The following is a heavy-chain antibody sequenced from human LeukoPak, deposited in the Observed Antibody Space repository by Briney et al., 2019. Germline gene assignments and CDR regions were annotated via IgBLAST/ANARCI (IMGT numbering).Heavy chain of an antibody. V-gene: IGHV3-23*01. D-gene: IGHD6-6*01. CDR1: GFTFSSYA. CDR3: ASAEYSSSSGWFDP. Sequence: GGSLRLSCAASGFTFSSYAMSWVRQSPGKGLEWVSAISGSGTSTYYADSVKGRFTISRDNAKNSLYLQMNSLRAENTAVYYCASAEYSSSSGWFDPWGQGTLVTVSS. J-gene: IGHJ5*02. CDR2: ISGSGTST.